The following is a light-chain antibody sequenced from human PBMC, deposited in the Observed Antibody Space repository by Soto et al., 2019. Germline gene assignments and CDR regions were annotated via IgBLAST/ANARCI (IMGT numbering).Light chain of an antibody. V-gene: IGLV2-14*01. Sequence: QSSLTQAASLSGSPGQSITISCTGTSSDIGAYDYVSWFQQHPGKASKLMISEVNNRPSGVSNRFSGSKSGNTAYLTISGLQVEDEAEYFCLSFTTTSTHVFGTGTKVTVL. CDR2: EVN. CDR3: LSFTTTSTHV. CDR1: SSDIGAYDY. J-gene: IGLJ1*01.